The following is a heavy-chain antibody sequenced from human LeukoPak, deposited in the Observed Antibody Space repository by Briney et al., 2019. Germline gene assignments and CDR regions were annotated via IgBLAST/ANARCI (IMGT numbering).Heavy chain of an antibody. CDR3: AMNTRGYSGYHYFDY. CDR2: IYYSGTT. Sequence: NSSETLSLTCIVFGGSISSSSYYWGWIRQAPGKGLEWIGTIYYSGTTYYNPSLKSRVTISVDTSKNQFSLKLSSVTAADTAVYYCAMNTRGYSGYHYFDYWGQGTLVTVSS. J-gene: IGHJ4*02. D-gene: IGHD5-12*01. V-gene: IGHV4-39*01. CDR1: GGSISSSSYY.